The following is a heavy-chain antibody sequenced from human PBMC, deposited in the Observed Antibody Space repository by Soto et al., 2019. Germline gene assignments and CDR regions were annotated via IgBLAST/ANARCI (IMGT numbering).Heavy chain of an antibody. CDR1: GYTFTSYG. J-gene: IGHJ4*02. D-gene: IGHD1-1*01. CDR2: ISDYNGNT. Sequence: QVQLVQSGAEVKKPGASVKVSCKASGYTFTSYGISWVRQAPGQGLEWMGWISDYNGNTNYAQKLQGRVTMTTDTSPSTDYRELRSLRSDDTAVYYCARDKGISLDWNDVDYWGQGTLVTVSS. CDR3: ARDKGISLDWNDVDY. V-gene: IGHV1-18*04.